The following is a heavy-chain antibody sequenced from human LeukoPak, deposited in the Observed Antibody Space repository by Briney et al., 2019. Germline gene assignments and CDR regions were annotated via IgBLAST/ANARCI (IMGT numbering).Heavy chain of an antibody. CDR3: ARHYGSGSYYKAPFDY. J-gene: IGHJ4*02. D-gene: IGHD3-10*01. CDR2: IYYSGST. CDR1: GGSISNSSYY. Sequence: SETLSLTCTVSGGSISNSSYYWGWIRQPPGKGLEWIGSIYYSGSTYYNPSLKSRVTISVDTSKNQFSLKLSSVTAADTAVYYCARHYGSGSYYKAPFDYWGQGTLVTVSS. V-gene: IGHV4-39*01.